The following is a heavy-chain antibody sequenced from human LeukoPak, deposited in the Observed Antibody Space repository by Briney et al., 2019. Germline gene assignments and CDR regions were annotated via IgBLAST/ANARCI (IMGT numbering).Heavy chain of an antibody. CDR3: TKGGSSDHFDS. D-gene: IGHD2-21*02. CDR1: GFPFDISD. J-gene: IGHJ4*02. CDR2: ISWNSGRL. Sequence: PGRSLRLSCAASGFPFDISDMYWVRHAPGKGLEWVSKISWNSGRLQYADSVKGRFIISRDNAKNSLYLQMNSLRPEDTALYYCTKGGSSDHFDSWGQGTLVTVSS. V-gene: IGHV3-9*01.